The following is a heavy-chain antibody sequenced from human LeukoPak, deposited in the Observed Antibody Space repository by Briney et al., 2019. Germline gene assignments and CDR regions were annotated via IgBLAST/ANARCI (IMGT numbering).Heavy chain of an antibody. CDR2: INTNINGT. V-gene: IGHV1-2*02. J-gene: IGHJ4*02. CDR3: ARERTLVSGYGVDY. Sequence: ASVKVSCKASGYTFTGYYIHSVRQPPGQGLERMGWINTNINGTNYSQKFYGSVTMTGDTSISTAYMELSRMRSDDTAVYYGARERTLVSGYGVDYWGQGTVVTVSS. CDR1: GYTFTGYY. D-gene: IGHD6-25*01.